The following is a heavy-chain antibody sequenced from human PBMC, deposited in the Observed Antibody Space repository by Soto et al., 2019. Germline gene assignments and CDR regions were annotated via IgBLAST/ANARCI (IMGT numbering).Heavy chain of an antibody. CDR2: IFSNDEK. CDR1: GFSLSNARMG. CDR3: ALMHYDYYAIDV. Sequence: QVTLKESGPVLVKPTETLTLTCTVSGFSLSNARMGVSWIRQPPGKALEWLAHIFSNDEKSYSTSLKSRLTISNDTSKSQLVLTMPSMDPVHTAPYCRALMHYDYYAIDVWGLGTTVTVSS. V-gene: IGHV2-26*01. J-gene: IGHJ6*02.